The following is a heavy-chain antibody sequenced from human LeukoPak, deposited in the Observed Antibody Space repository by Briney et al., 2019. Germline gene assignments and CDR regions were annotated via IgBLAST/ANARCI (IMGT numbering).Heavy chain of an antibody. J-gene: IGHJ6*03. CDR2: ISYDGSNK. V-gene: IGHV3-30*18. Sequence: GGSLRLSCAASGFTFSSYGMHWVRQAPGKGLEWVAVISYDGSNKYYADSVKGRFTISRDNSKNTLYLQMNSLRAEDTAVYYCAKGLFMYYYMDVWGKGTTVTVSS. CDR3: AKGLFMYYYMDV. CDR1: GFTFSSYG.